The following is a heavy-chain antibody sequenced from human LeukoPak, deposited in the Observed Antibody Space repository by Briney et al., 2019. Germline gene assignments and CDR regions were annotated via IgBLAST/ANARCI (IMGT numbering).Heavy chain of an antibody. CDR1: GFTFSSYA. J-gene: IGHJ4*02. Sequence: PGGSLRLSCAASGFTFSSYAMHWVRHAPGKGLEWVAVISYDGSNKYYADSVKGRFTISRDNSKNTLYLQMNSLRAEDTAVYYCASPLYDILTGYPSNWGQGTLVTVSS. D-gene: IGHD3-9*01. CDR3: ASPLYDILTGYPSN. V-gene: IGHV3-30-3*01. CDR2: ISYDGSNK.